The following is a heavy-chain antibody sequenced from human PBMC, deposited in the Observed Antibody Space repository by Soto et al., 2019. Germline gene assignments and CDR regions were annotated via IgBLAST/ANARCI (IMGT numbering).Heavy chain of an antibody. J-gene: IGHJ4*02. Sequence: GGSLRLSCAASGFTFSSYWMSWVRQTPGKGLEWVANIKQDGSEKYYVDSVKGRFTISRDNAKNSLYLQMNSLRAEDTAVYYCARGHYYGSGSYYFGEWGMRYDYWGQGTLVTVSS. CDR3: ARGHYYGSGSYYFGEWGMRYDY. D-gene: IGHD3-10*01. V-gene: IGHV3-7*01. CDR2: IKQDGSEK. CDR1: GFTFSSYW.